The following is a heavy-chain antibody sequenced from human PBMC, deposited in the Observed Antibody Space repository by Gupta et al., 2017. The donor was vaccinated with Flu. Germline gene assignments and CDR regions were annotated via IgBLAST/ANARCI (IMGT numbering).Heavy chain of an antibody. Sequence: RVTITADESTSTAYMELSSLRSEDTAVYYCARIYCSSTSCLYYFDYWGQGTLVTVSS. D-gene: IGHD2-2*01. J-gene: IGHJ4*02. CDR3: ARIYCSSTSCLYYFDY. V-gene: IGHV1-69*01.